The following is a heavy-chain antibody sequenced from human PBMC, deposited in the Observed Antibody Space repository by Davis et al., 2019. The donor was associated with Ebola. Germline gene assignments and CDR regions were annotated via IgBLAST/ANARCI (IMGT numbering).Heavy chain of an antibody. J-gene: IGHJ6*02. D-gene: IGHD3-10*01. CDR2: ISGSGGST. CDR3: ARDFFGSGSYSILYYYYGMDV. CDR1: GFTFSSYW. V-gene: IGHV3-23*01. Sequence: GGSLRLSCAASGFTFSSYWMSWVRQAPGKGLEWVSAISGSGGSTYYADSVKGRFTISRDNSKNTLYLQMNSLRAEDTAVYYCARDFFGSGSYSILYYYYGMDVWGQGTTVTVSS.